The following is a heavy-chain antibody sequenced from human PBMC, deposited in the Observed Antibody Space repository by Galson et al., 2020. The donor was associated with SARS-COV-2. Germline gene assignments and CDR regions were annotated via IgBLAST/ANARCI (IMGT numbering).Heavy chain of an antibody. D-gene: IGHD6-19*01. Sequence: GALRLSCAASGFTFSSYAMSWVRQAPGKGLEWVSAISGSGGSTYYADSVKGRFTISRDNSKNTLYLQMNSLRAEDTAVYYCAKASVAGKVGGLYSWFDPGGQGTLVTVSS. V-gene: IGHV3-23*01. J-gene: IGHJ5*02. CDR3: AKASVAGKVGGLYSWFDP. CDR1: GFTFSSYA. CDR2: ISGSGGST.